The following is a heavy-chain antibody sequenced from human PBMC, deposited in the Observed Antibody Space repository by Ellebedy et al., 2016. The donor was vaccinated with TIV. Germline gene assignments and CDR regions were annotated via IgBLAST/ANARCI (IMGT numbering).Heavy chain of an antibody. V-gene: IGHV1-18*04. J-gene: IGHJ5*02. CDR2: ISGYNGDT. D-gene: IGHD5/OR15-5a*01. CDR1: GYTFTKYG. CDR3: TRGFYEKFDP. Sequence: ASVKVSCKASGYTFTKYGISWVRQPPGQELEWMGWISGYNGDTNYAQKFQGRVTMTTDTSTSTVYMELRSLSFDDTAVYYCTRGFYEKFDPWGQGTLVTVS.